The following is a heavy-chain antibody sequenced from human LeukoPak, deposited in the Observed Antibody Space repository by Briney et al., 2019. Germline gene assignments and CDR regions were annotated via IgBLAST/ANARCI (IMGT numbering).Heavy chain of an antibody. Sequence: GGSLRLSCAASGFTFTSYSMNWVRQAPGKGREWISYISGDRSLRFYADSVKGRFTISRDDAKNSVFLQMDSLRAEDTAVHYCARDANGYASPPDYWGQGTLVTVSS. J-gene: IGHJ4*02. CDR3: ARDANGYASPPDY. D-gene: IGHD5-18*01. CDR1: GFTFTSYS. CDR2: ISGDRSLR. V-gene: IGHV3-48*01.